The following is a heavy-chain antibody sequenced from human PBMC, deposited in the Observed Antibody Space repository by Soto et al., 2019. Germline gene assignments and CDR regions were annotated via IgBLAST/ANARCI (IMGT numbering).Heavy chain of an antibody. CDR3: AIGGGQIYYKGLDV. Sequence: PGGSLRLSCVASGFFFSDYYLSWIRQAPGKGLECVAYISGTGDTKYYADSVEGRFTISRDNPKSSLYLQMNSLRAEDAAVYYCAIGGGQIYYKGLDVWGQGTTVTVSS. CDR2: ISGTGDTK. CDR1: GFFFSDYY. D-gene: IGHD3-10*01. V-gene: IGHV3-11*01. J-gene: IGHJ6*02.